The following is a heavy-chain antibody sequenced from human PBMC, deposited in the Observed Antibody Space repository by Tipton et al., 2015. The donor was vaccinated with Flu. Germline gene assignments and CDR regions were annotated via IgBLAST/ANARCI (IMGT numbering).Heavy chain of an antibody. CDR2: ISYDGSNK. CDR3: AKDDSIWGYYETSGYYDS. J-gene: IGHJ4*02. D-gene: IGHD3-22*01. V-gene: IGHV3-30*18. CDR1: GSTFSNYG. Sequence: AASGSTFSNYGMHWVRQPPGKGLEWVAIISYDGSNKNYADSVKGRFTISRDNSKNTLYLQMNSLRSDDTSVYYCAKDDSIWGYYETSGYYDSWGQGTLVTVSS.